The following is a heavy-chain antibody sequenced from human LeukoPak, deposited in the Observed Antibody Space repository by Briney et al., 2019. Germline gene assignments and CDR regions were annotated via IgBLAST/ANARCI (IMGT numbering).Heavy chain of an antibody. Sequence: AGGSLRLSCAASGFSFSDYGMLWVRQAPGKGLQWVALIRYNGNDKYYADSVKGRFTISRDNSKNTLYLQVNSLRAEDTAVYYCARDANFGYDAFDIWGQGTMVTVSS. D-gene: IGHD3-10*01. CDR1: GFSFSDYG. V-gene: IGHV3-30*02. CDR2: IRYNGNDK. CDR3: ARDANFGYDAFDI. J-gene: IGHJ3*02.